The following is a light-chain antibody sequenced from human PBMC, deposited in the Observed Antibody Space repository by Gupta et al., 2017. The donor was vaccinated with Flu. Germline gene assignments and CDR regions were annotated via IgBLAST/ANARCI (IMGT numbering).Light chain of an antibody. CDR1: SSNIGGGYD. Sequence: QSVLTPPPSVSGAPRRRVTNSCTGSSSNIGGGYDCHWYQPLPGKDPKLFIDGTNNRPSGVPDRVVWYKAGTCGFPGHQWPPAEDWAEFFGNYFDSRVRGWVFGVGTKLTVL. J-gene: IGLJ3*02. CDR3: NYFDSRVRGWV. CDR2: GTN. V-gene: IGLV1-40*01.